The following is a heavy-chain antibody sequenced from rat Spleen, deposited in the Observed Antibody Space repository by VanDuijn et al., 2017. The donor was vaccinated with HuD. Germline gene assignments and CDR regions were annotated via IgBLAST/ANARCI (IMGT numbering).Heavy chain of an antibody. CDR1: GFTFSNYD. V-gene: IGHV5S13*01. Sequence: EVQLVESGGGFVQPGRSLKLSCVASGFTFSNYDMAWVRQAPTKGLEWIASISTGGGNTYYRDSVRGRFTISRDNAENTAYLQMNSLWSEETATYYCAVAGYGYWGQGVVVTVSS. CDR3: AVAGYGY. J-gene: IGHJ2*01. D-gene: IGHD4-3*01. CDR2: ISTGGGNT.